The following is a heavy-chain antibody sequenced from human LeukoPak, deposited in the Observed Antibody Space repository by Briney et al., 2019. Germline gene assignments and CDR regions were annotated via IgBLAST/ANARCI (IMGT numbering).Heavy chain of an antibody. J-gene: IGHJ4*02. CDR1: GYPFTSYF. CDR2: INPSGGST. V-gene: IGHV1-46*01. D-gene: IGHD5-24*01. CDR3: ARDHRRMDNYYFDY. Sequence: ASVKVSCKASGYPFTSYFMHWVRQAPGQGLEWMGMINPSGGSTSYTPKFQGRVTMTRDMSTSTVYMELSSLRSEDTAVYYCARDHRRMDNYYFDYWGQGTLVTVSS.